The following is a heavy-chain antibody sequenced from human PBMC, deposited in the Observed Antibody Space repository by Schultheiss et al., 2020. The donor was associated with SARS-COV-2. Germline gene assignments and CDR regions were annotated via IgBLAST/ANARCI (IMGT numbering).Heavy chain of an antibody. J-gene: IGHJ4*02. CDR3: TSRNAVVSSPTVTIDY. V-gene: IGHV3-73*01. Sequence: GESLKISCAASGFTFSGSAMHWVRQASGKGLEWVGRIRSKANSYATAYAASVKGRFTISRDDSKNTAYLQMNSLKTEDTAVYYCTSRNAVVSSPTVTIDYWGQGTLVTVSS. D-gene: IGHD4-17*01. CDR2: IRSKANSYAT. CDR1: GFTFSGSA.